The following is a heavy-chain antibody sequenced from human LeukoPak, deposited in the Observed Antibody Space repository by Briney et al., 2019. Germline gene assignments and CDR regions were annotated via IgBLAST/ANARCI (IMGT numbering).Heavy chain of an antibody. D-gene: IGHD3-10*01. CDR2: ISYDGSNK. V-gene: IGHV3-30*03. Sequence: GGSLRLSCVVSGFTFRSYGMHWVRQAPGKGLEWVAVISYDGSNKYYADSVKGRFTISRDNSKNSLYLQMSSLRAEDTAVYYCARGFGDCWGQGTLVTVSS. J-gene: IGHJ4*02. CDR3: ARGFGDC. CDR1: GFTFRSYG.